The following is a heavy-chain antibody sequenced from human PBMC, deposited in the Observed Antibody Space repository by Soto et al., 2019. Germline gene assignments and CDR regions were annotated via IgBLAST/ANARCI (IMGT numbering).Heavy chain of an antibody. D-gene: IGHD3-10*01. Sequence: PGGSLRLSCAACGFTFNNYAMTWVRQAPGKGLEWVSAISGGGDTTSYADSVKGRFTVSRDGSKNTLYLQMSSLRAEDTALYYCAKGRGGSGSLTPRVDFWGQGTLVTVS. J-gene: IGHJ4*02. CDR1: GFTFNNYA. CDR2: ISGGGDTT. V-gene: IGHV3-23*01. CDR3: AKGRGGSGSLTPRVDF.